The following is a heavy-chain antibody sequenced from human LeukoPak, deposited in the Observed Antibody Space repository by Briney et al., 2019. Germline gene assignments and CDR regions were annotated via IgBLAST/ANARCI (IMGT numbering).Heavy chain of an antibody. CDR2: VYFTGST. V-gene: IGHV4-39*01. CDR1: GGSISSSNDY. D-gene: IGHD4-17*01. Sequence: PSETLSLTCTVSGGSISSSNDYWGWIRQPPGKGLEWIGTVYFTGSTYYSPSLKSRLTISVDTSKNQLSLKLRSLTAADTAVYYCARLLATTVTTFDYWGQGTLVTVSS. CDR3: ARLLATTVTTFDY. J-gene: IGHJ4*02.